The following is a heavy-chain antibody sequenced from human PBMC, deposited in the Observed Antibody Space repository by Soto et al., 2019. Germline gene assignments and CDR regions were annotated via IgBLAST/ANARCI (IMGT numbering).Heavy chain of an antibody. CDR1: GGSLTGQH. D-gene: IGHD2-8*01. V-gene: IGHV4-4*09. Sequence: QVQLQESGPGLVKPSETLSLTCAVSGGSLTGQHWSWIRQPPGKGLEWIGQIVNSGIARYNPSLQSRVAISIDTSKNHFALRLSSVTAADTAVYYCASYMEGNGGRVSWGQGHLVTVSS. CDR3: ASYMEGNGGRVS. CDR2: IVNSGIA. J-gene: IGHJ4*02.